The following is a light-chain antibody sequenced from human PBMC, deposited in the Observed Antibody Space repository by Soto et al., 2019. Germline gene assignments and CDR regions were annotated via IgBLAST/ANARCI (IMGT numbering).Light chain of an antibody. Sequence: DIQMTQSPSSLSASVGDRVTITCRASQGISNYLAWYQQKPGTVPKLLISAASTLQTGVPSRFSGGGSGTDFTLTISSLQPEDVATYYCQKYNNGGPLTFGGGTKVDIK. J-gene: IGKJ4*01. CDR3: QKYNNGGPLT. V-gene: IGKV1-27*01. CDR1: QGISNY. CDR2: AAS.